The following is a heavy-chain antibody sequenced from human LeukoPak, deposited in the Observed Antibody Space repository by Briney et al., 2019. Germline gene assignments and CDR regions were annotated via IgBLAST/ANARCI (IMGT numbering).Heavy chain of an antibody. CDR2: ISNDGTDK. D-gene: IGHD2-2*02. CDR1: EFTFTNYG. V-gene: IGHV3-30-3*01. CDR3: ATSIHCSSTSCYSQPAFDI. Sequence: GGSLRLSCAASEFTFTNYGMHWVRQAPGKGLEWVAVISNDGTDKYYADSVKGRFTISRDNSKNTLYLQMNSLRAEDTAVYYCATSIHCSSTSCYSQPAFDIWGQGTMVTVSS. J-gene: IGHJ3*02.